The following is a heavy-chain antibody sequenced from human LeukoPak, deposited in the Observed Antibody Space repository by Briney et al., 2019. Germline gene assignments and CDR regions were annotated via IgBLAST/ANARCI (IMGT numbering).Heavy chain of an antibody. V-gene: IGHV3-15*01. CDR2: VKSKSAGETT. CDR3: TLIQGWGSGSYRDF. J-gene: IGHJ4*02. D-gene: IGHD3-10*01. Sequence: AGGSLRLSCAASGLSISNDWMSWVRQAPGKGLEWVARVKSKSAGETTDYAAPVKGRFIISRDDSKNTLYLQMNSLKTEDTAVYYCTLIQGWGSGSYRDFWGQGTLVTVSS. CDR1: GLSISNDW.